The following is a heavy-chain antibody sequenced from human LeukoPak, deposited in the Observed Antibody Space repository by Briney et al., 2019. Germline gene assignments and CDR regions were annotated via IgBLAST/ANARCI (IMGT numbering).Heavy chain of an antibody. Sequence: GGSLRLSCAASGFSVNNNYLTWVRQAPGKGLEWVSLIYSGGSTYYADSVKGRLTISRDNSRNTLYLQMNSLRAEDTAVYYCARVSSSGWRSFDDWGQGTLVTVSS. CDR3: ARVSSSGWRSFDD. CDR1: GFSVNNNY. J-gene: IGHJ4*02. CDR2: IYSGGST. V-gene: IGHV3-53*01. D-gene: IGHD6-19*01.